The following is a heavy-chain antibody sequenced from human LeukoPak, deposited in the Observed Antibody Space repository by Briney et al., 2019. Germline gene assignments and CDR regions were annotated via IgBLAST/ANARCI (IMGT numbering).Heavy chain of an antibody. CDR3: AKGTGYYYYYYMDV. CDR1: GFTFSSYA. D-gene: IGHD1-1*01. CDR2: ISGSGGST. Sequence: GGSLRLSCAASGFTFSSYAMSWVRQAPGKGLEWVSAISGSGGSTYYADSVKGRFTISRDNSKNTLYLQMNSLRAEDTAVYYCAKGTGYYYYYYMDVRGKGTTVTVSS. V-gene: IGHV3-23*01. J-gene: IGHJ6*03.